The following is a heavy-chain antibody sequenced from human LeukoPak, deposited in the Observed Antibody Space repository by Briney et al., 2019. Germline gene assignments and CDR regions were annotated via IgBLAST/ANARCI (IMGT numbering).Heavy chain of an antibody. D-gene: IGHD6-19*01. J-gene: IGHJ3*02. Sequence: GASVKVSCKASGGTFSSYAISWVRQAPGQGLEWMGRIIPIFGTANYAQKFQGRVTITADKSTSTAYMELSSLRSEDTAVYYCARGRWLVDDAFDIWGQGTMVTVSS. V-gene: IGHV1-69*06. CDR3: ARGRWLVDDAFDI. CDR1: GGTFSSYA. CDR2: IIPIFGTA.